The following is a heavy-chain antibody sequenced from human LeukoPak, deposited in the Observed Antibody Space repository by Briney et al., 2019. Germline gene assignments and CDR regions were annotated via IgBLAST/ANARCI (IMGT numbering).Heavy chain of an antibody. V-gene: IGHV4-61*02. J-gene: IGHJ3*02. CDR2: IYTRGST. D-gene: IGHD2-15*01. CDR1: GGSISSGSYY. Sequence: SQTLSLTCTVSGGSISSGSYYWSWIRQPAGKGLEWIGRIYTRGSTNYNPSLKSRVTISEDTSKNQFSLKLSSVTAADTAVYYCARDPMVVAAGDAFDIWGQGTMVTVSS. CDR3: ARDPMVVAAGDAFDI.